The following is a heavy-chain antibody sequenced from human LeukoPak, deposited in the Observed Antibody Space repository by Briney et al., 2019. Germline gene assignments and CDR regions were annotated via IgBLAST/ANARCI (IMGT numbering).Heavy chain of an antibody. D-gene: IGHD4-17*01. CDR2: IYRGRT. CDR1: GVSIRTYY. CDR3: ARGGDYEIDY. V-gene: IGHV4-59*01. J-gene: IGHJ4*02. Sequence: SETLSLTCTVSGVSIRTYYWNWIRQPPGKGPEWIGYIYRGRTNYNPSFESRVTISVDTSKNQFSLKLSSVIAADTAVYYCARGGDYEIDYWGQGILVTVSS.